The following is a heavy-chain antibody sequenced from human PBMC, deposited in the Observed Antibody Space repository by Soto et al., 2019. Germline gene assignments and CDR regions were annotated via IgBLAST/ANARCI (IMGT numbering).Heavy chain of an antibody. CDR3: SRERSSSGWYGEDHEAFDI. CDR1: GFTVSSNY. Sequence: EVQLVESGGGLVQPGGSLRLSCAASGFTVSSNYMSWVRQAPGKGLEWVSVIYSGGSTYYADSVKGRFTISRDNSKNTLYVQMNSLRAEDTAVYFCSRERSSSGWYGEDHEAFDIWGQGTMVNVSS. V-gene: IGHV3-66*01. J-gene: IGHJ3*02. D-gene: IGHD6-19*01. CDR2: IYSGGST.